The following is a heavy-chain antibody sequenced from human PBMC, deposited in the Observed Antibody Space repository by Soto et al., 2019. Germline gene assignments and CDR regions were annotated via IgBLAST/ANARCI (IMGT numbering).Heavy chain of an antibody. D-gene: IGHD5-12*01. CDR2: ISGSGGST. V-gene: IGHV3-23*01. CDR1: GFTFSSYA. CDR3: AKPVEGLRSEKN. J-gene: IGHJ4*02. Sequence: EVQLLESGGGLVQPGGSLRLSCAASGFTFSSYAMSWVRQAPGKGLEWVSAISGSGGSTYYADSVKGRFTISRDNSKNTVYLQMNSLRAEDTAVYYCAKPVEGLRSEKNWGQGTLVTVSS.